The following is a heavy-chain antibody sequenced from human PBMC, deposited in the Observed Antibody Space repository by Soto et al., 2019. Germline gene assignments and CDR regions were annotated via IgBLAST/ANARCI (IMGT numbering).Heavy chain of an antibody. CDR1: GYTFTGYF. CDR3: ARGGGTILAPLP. J-gene: IGHJ5*02. V-gene: IGHV1-2*07. CDR2: INPNSGAT. D-gene: IGHD3-3*01. Sequence: GASVKVSCKASGYTFTGYFMHWVRQAPGQGLEWMGWINPNSGATKYAHKFQGRVTLSRDTSISTAYMELSGLRSDDTAVYYCARGGGTILAPLPWGQGTLVTVSS.